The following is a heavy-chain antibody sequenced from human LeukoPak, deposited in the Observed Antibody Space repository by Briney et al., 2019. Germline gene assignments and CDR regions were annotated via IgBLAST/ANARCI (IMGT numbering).Heavy chain of an antibody. Sequence: SETLSLTCTVSGGSLSSGDYYWSWIRQPPGKGLEWIGYIYYSGSTYYNPSLKSRVTISVDTSKNQFSLKLSSVTAADTAVYYCATTGPYGAYFDYWGQGTLVTVSS. J-gene: IGHJ4*02. V-gene: IGHV4-30-4*08. CDR3: ATTGPYGAYFDY. CDR2: IYYSGST. D-gene: IGHD4-11*01. CDR1: GGSLSSGDYY.